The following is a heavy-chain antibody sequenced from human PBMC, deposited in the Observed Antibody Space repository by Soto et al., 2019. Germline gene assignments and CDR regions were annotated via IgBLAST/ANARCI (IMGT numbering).Heavy chain of an antibody. CDR3: VATYYYDSSGYRLAFDI. D-gene: IGHD3-22*01. CDR1: GGSISSGDYY. Sequence: QVQLQESGPGLVKPSQTLSLTCTVSGGSISSGDYYWSWIRQPPGKGLEWIGYIDYSGSTYYNPSLKSRVTISVDTSKNQFSLKLSSVTAADTAVYYCVATYYYDSSGYRLAFDIWGQGTMVTVSS. V-gene: IGHV4-30-4*01. J-gene: IGHJ3*02. CDR2: IDYSGST.